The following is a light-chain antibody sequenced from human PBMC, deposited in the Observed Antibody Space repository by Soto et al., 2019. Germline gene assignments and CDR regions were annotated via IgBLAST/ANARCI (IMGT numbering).Light chain of an antibody. Sequence: DIQMPQSQSSVSASVGDRVSVGCGASQGISTYLGWYQQKPGKAPKLLIYAASSLQTGVPSRFSGSGSGTDFTLTISSLQPEDFATYYCQQANSFPITFGQGTRLEIK. CDR3: QQANSFPIT. V-gene: IGKV1-12*01. CDR2: AAS. CDR1: QGISTY. J-gene: IGKJ5*01.